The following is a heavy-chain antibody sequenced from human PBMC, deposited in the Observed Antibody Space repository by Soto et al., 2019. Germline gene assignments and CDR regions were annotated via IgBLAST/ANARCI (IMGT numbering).Heavy chain of an antibody. CDR3: ARGPYGDYGYYYYGMDV. J-gene: IGHJ6*02. CDR1: GGSISSYY. Sequence: SETLSLTCTVSGGSISSYYWSWIRQPPGKGLEWIGYIYYSGSTNYNPSLKSRVTISVDTTKNQFSLKLSSVTAADTAVYYCARGPYGDYGYYYYGMDVWGQGTTVTVSS. D-gene: IGHD4-17*01. V-gene: IGHV4-59*01. CDR2: IYYSGST.